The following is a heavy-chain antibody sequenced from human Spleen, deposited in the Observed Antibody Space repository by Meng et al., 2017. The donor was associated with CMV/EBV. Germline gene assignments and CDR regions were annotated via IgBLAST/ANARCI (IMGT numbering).Heavy chain of an antibody. Sequence: GGSISSSSSYWGWIRQPPGKGLEWIGSIYYSGSTYYNPSLKSRVTISVDTSKNQFSLKLSSVTAADTAVYYCASGPTSSIAARAFDYWGQGTLVTVSS. J-gene: IGHJ4*02. CDR2: IYYSGST. D-gene: IGHD6-6*01. CDR1: GGSISSSSSY. CDR3: ASGPTSSIAARAFDY. V-gene: IGHV4-39*07.